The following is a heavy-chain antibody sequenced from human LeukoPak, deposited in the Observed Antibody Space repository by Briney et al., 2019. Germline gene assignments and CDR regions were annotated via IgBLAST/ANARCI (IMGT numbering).Heavy chain of an antibody. CDR1: GFSFSNYW. CDR3: DGGTGWVSNLG. J-gene: IGHJ4*02. CDR2: IKQDGSEK. V-gene: IGHV3-7*03. D-gene: IGHD6-19*01. Sequence: GGSLRLSCAASGFSFSNYWMHWVRQPPGKGLEWVANIKQDGSEKYYVDSVKGRFTISRDNAKNSLYLQMNSLRAEDTGVYYCDGGTGWVSNLGGGQGTLVTVSS.